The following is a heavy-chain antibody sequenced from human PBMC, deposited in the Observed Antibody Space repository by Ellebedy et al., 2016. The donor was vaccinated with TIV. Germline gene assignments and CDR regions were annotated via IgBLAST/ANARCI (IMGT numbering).Heavy chain of an antibody. Sequence: SETLSLXXTVSGGSISSSSYYWGWIRQPPGKGLEWIGSIYYSGSTYYNPSLKSRVTISVDTSKNQFSLKLSSVTAADTAVYYCASSYGDYGNWFDPWGQGTLVTVSS. V-gene: IGHV4-39*01. CDR2: IYYSGST. CDR1: GGSISSSSYY. D-gene: IGHD4-17*01. J-gene: IGHJ5*02. CDR3: ASSYGDYGNWFDP.